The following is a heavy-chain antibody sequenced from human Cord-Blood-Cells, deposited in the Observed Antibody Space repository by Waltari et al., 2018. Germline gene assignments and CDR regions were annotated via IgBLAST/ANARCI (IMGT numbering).Heavy chain of an antibody. CDR3: ARVRRQTGDLDY. D-gene: IGHD7-27*01. CDR1: GGSISRGAYY. Sequence: QVQLQESGPGLVKPSQTLSLTCTVSGGSISRGAYYWSWIRQPPGKGLEWIGYIYYSGSTYYNPSLKSRVTISVDTSKNQFSLKLSSVTAADTAVYYCARVRRQTGDLDYWGQGTLVTVSS. V-gene: IGHV4-30-4*01. CDR2: IYYSGST. J-gene: IGHJ4*02.